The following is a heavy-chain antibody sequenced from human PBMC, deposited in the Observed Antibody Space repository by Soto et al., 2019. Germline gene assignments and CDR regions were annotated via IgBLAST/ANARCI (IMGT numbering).Heavy chain of an antibody. J-gene: IGHJ6*02. CDR3: ATPYSTAAGTGYYYYGMDV. Sequence: ASVKVSCKVSGYTLTELSMHWVRQAPGKGLEWMGGSDPEDGETIYAQKFQGRVTMTEDTSTDTAYMELSSLRSEDTAVYYCATPYSTAAGTGYYYYGMDVWGQGTTVTVS. CDR2: SDPEDGET. CDR1: GYTLTELS. D-gene: IGHD6-13*01. V-gene: IGHV1-24*01.